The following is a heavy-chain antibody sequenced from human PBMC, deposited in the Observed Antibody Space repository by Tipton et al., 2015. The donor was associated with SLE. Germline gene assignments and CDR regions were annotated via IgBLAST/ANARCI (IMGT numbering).Heavy chain of an antibody. Sequence: SLRLSCAASGFTFSSYAMHWVRQAPGKGLEWVAVISYDGSNKYYADSVKGRFTISRDNSKNTLYLQMNSLRAEDTAVYYCARDLVYGPDYYYYYMDVWGKGTTVTASS. CDR3: ARDLVYGPDYYYYYMDV. D-gene: IGHD1-14*01. CDR2: ISYDGSNK. J-gene: IGHJ6*03. V-gene: IGHV3-30-3*01. CDR1: GFTFSSYA.